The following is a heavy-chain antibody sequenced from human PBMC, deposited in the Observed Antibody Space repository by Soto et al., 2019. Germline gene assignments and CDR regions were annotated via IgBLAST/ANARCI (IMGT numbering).Heavy chain of an antibody. CDR1: GGSFSGYY. CDR3: ARGRRPSLRSTSTIEYFQH. CDR2: INHSGST. D-gene: IGHD4-17*01. V-gene: IGHV4-34*01. Sequence: SETLSLTCAVYGGSFSGYYWSWIRQPPGKGLEWIGEINHSGSTNYNPSLKSRVTISVDTSKNQFSLKLSSVTAADTAVYYCARGRRPSLRSTSTIEYFQHWGQGTLVTVSS. J-gene: IGHJ1*01.